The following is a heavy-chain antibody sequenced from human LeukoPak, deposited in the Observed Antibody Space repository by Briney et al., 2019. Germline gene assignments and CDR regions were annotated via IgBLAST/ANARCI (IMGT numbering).Heavy chain of an antibody. Sequence: ASAKVSCKASGYTFTGYYMHWVRQAPGQGLDWMGWINPNSGGTNYAQKFQGRVTMTRDTSISTAYMELSRLRSDDTAVYYCASTPYYDFWSGSLYYFDYWGQGTLVTVSS. V-gene: IGHV1-2*02. D-gene: IGHD3-3*01. J-gene: IGHJ4*02. CDR3: ASTPYYDFWSGSLYYFDY. CDR1: GYTFTGYY. CDR2: INPNSGGT.